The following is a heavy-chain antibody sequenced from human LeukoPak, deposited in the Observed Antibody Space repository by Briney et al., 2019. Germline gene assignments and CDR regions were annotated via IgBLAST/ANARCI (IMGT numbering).Heavy chain of an antibody. CDR3: ARDTLDCSGGSCYDY. CDR1: GYTFTSYG. CDR2: INAGNGNT. J-gene: IGHJ4*02. Sequence: ASVKVSCKASGYTFTSYGISWVRQAPGQRLEWMGWINAGNGNTKYSQKFQGRVTITRDTSASTAYMELSSLRSEDTAVYYCARDTLDCSGGSCYDYWGQGTLVTVSS. V-gene: IGHV1-3*01. D-gene: IGHD2-15*01.